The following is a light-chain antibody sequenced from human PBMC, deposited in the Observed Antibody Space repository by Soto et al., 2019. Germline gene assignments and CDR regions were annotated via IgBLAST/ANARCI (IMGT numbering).Light chain of an antibody. CDR2: RAS. Sequence: EIVLTQSPGTLSLSPGERATLSCRASQSVSSSYLAWYQQKPGQAPRLLIYRASARATGIPARFSGSGSGTEFTLTIGSLQSEDSAVYYCQQYNNWPRTFGQGTKVDIK. CDR1: QSVSSSY. V-gene: IGKV3-15*01. CDR3: QQYNNWPRT. J-gene: IGKJ1*01.